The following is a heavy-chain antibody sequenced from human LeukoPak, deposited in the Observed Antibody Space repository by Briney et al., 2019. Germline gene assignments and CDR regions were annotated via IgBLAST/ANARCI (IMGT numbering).Heavy chain of an antibody. Sequence: ASVKVSCKGSGYTFTSYGISWVRQAPGQGLEWMGWISAYNGNTNYAQKLQGRVTMTTDTSTSTAYMELRSLRSDDTAVYYCARVGFTDYYGSGSYPWFDPWGQGTLVTVSS. J-gene: IGHJ5*02. V-gene: IGHV1-18*01. CDR1: GYTFTSYG. CDR2: ISAYNGNT. CDR3: ARVGFTDYYGSGSYPWFDP. D-gene: IGHD3-10*01.